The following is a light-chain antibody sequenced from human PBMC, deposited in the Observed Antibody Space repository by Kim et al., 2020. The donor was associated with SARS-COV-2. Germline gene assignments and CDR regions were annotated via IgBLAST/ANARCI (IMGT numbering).Light chain of an antibody. CDR1: QSVSSN. CDR3: QQYHNWPPYT. CDR2: GAS. J-gene: IGKJ2*01. Sequence: EIVMTQSPATLSVSPGERATLSCGASQSVSSNLAWYQQKPGQAPRLLIFGASTRATGIPARFSGSGSGTQFTLSIGSLQSEDFAVYYCQQYHNWPPYTFGQGTKLEI. V-gene: IGKV3-15*01.